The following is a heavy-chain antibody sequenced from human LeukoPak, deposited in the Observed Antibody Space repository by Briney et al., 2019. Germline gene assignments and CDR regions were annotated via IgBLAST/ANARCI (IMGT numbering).Heavy chain of an antibody. D-gene: IGHD3-3*01. CDR3: ARDFWSGSAHFDS. V-gene: IGHV1-2*02. Sequence: AAVKVSRKASGYTFTGYNMHWVRQTPGQGLGWMGWINPNSGGTNYAQKFQGTVTMTRDTSISTAYMELRRLRSDDTAVSSRARDFWSGSAHFDSWGQGTLVTVSS. J-gene: IGHJ4*02. CDR1: GYTFTGYN. CDR2: INPNSGGT.